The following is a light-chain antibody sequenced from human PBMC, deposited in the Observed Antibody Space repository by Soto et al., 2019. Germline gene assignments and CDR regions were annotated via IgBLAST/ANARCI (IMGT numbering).Light chain of an antibody. J-gene: IGKJ4*01. CDR1: QSLSSRK. CDR2: DAS. Sequence: EIVLTQSPATLSLSPGKRTTLACGTIQSLSSRKLGWYQQIPGLAPRLLIYDASSRATDIPDRFSGSGSGTDFTLTISRLEPEDFAVYYCQQYDTAPLTFGGGTRWISN. CDR3: QQYDTAPLT. V-gene: IGKV3D-20*01.